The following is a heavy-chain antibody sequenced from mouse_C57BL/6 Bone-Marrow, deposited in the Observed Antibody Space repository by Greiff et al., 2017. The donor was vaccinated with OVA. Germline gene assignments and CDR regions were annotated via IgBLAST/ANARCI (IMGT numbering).Heavy chain of an antibody. CDR2: IYPGSGNT. CDR3: ARQLRLRAMDY. J-gene: IGHJ4*01. V-gene: IGHV1-76*01. D-gene: IGHD3-2*02. Sequence: LVESGAELVRPGASVKLSCKASGYTFTDYYINWVKQRPGQGLEWIARIYPGSGNTYYNEKFKGKATLTAEKSSSTAYMQLSSLTSEDSAVYFCARQLRLRAMDYWGQGTSVTVSS. CDR1: GYTFTDYY.